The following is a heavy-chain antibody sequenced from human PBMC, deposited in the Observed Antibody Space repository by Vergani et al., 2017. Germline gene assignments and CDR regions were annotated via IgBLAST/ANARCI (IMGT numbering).Heavy chain of an antibody. CDR3: ARDIGLAVAGCLYWGSYYYYGMDV. J-gene: IGHJ6*02. CDR2: IYYSGST. Sequence: QVQLQESGPGLVKPSETLSLTCTVPGGSISSYYWSWIRPPSGKGLEWIGYIYYSGSTNYNPSLKSRVTISVDTSKNRFSLKLSSVTAADTAVYYCARDIGLAVAGCLYWGSYYYYGMDVWGQGTTVTVSS. CDR1: GGSISSYY. D-gene: IGHD6-19*01. V-gene: IGHV4-59*01.